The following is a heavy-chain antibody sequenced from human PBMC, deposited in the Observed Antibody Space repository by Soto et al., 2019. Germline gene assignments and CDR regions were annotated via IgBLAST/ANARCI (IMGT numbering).Heavy chain of an antibody. D-gene: IGHD5-18*01. V-gene: IGHV3-30-3*01. CDR2: VAYDGGNK. CDR3: ARDAYSYGYSLDS. CDR1: GFTFRNYG. Sequence: QVQLVDSGGGVVQPGRSLRLSCAVSGFTFRNYGMHWLRQAPGKGLEWVAFVAYDGGNKYYGDSVKGRFTISRDNTKNTLYLHMNSLRGEDTAVYYCARDAYSYGYSLDSWGQGTLVTVSS. J-gene: IGHJ4*02.